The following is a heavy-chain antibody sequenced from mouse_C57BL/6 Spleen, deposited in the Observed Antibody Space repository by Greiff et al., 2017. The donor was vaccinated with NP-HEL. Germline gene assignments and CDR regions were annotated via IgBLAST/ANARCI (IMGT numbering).Heavy chain of an antibody. Sequence: EVQLQQSGPGLGKPGASVKMSCKASGYTFTDYYMNWVKQSHGKSLEWIGVINPYNGGTSYNQKFKGKATLTVDKSSSTAYMELNSLTSEDSAVYYCAREEAPWYFDVWGTGTTVTVSS. V-gene: IGHV1-19*01. CDR1: GYTFTDYY. J-gene: IGHJ1*03. CDR3: AREEAPWYFDV. CDR2: INPYNGGT.